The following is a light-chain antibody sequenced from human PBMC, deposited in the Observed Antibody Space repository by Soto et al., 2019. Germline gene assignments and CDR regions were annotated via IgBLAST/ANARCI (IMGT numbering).Light chain of an antibody. V-gene: IGKV1-5*01. CDR3: QQYNYYPYT. J-gene: IGKJ2*01. Sequence: DIQMTQSPSTLSASVGDRVTITCRASQSINSWLAWYQQKPGKAPNLLISDASSLESGVPSRFRDSGSGTEFTLTISILQPGDFSTYYCQQYNYYPYTFVHGTKLEIK. CDR1: QSINSW. CDR2: DAS.